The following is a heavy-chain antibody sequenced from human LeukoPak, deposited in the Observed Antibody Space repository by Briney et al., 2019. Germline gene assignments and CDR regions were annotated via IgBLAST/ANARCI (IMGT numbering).Heavy chain of an antibody. CDR3: ARGHCSTTTCYTKDDAFDI. CDR2: ISSSSSSI. CDR1: GFTFSSYN. D-gene: IGHD2-2*02. J-gene: IGHJ3*02. Sequence: GGSLRLSCAASGFTFSSYNMKWVRQAPGKGLEWVSSISSSSSSIYYADSVKGRFTSSRDNAKNSLYLQMNSLRAEDTAVYYCARGHCSTTTCYTKDDAFDIWGQGTMVTVSS. V-gene: IGHV3-21*01.